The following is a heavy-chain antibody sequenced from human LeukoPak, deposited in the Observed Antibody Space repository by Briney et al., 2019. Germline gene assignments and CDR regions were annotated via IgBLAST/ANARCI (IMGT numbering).Heavy chain of an antibody. CDR2: MNANNGNT. Sequence: ASVKVSCKASGYTFTSYDINWVRQATGQGLEWMGWMNANNGNTNYAQKFQGRVTMTRDTSINTAYMDLSSLGSEDTAVYYRVRGANWNHPGNWFDPWGQGTLVTVSS. CDR1: GYTFTSYD. J-gene: IGHJ5*02. CDR3: VRGANWNHPGNWFDP. D-gene: IGHD1-14*01. V-gene: IGHV1-8*01.